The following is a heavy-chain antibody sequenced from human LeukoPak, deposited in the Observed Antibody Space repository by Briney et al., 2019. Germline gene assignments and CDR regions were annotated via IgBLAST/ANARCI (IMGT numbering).Heavy chain of an antibody. Sequence: PSETLSLTCTVSGGSISSSSYYWGWIRQPPGKGLEWVANIKQDGSEKYYVDSVKGRFTISRDNAKNSLYLQMNSLRAEDTAVYYCATESSSITMVRGSRGYYFDYWGQGTLVTVSS. V-gene: IGHV3-7*01. J-gene: IGHJ4*02. CDR2: IKQDGSEK. CDR1: GGSISSSSYY. CDR3: ATESSSITMVRGSRGYYFDY. D-gene: IGHD3-10*01.